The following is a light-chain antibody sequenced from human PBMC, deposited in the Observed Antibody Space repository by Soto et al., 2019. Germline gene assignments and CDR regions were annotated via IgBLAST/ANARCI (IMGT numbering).Light chain of an antibody. CDR2: AAS. CDR1: QSVGSN. J-gene: IGKJ5*01. V-gene: IGKV3-15*01. Sequence: DMVMTQSGASVAVGAGQIATLFCRASQSVGSNLAWYQQKPGQAPRLLIYAASTRATGIPARFSGSGSGTESTLPIRSLQSEDFAVYYCQQYNNWSFGQGTRLEIK. CDR3: QQYNNWS.